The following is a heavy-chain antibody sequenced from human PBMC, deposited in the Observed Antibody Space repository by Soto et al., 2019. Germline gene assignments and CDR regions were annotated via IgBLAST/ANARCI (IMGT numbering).Heavy chain of an antibody. D-gene: IGHD2-15*01. J-gene: IGHJ6*04. CDR1: GFTFANAW. V-gene: IGHV3-15*01. Sequence: EVQLVESGGGLVKPRGSLRLSCAASGFTFANAWMSWVRQAPGKGLEWVGRVKSNSDGGTTDYAAPVKGRFTISRDDSKNTLYLQMNSLEIEDTAIYYCNTCSRGNCYGPVDAWGKGAAVTVSS. CDR2: VKSNSDGGTT. CDR3: NTCSRGNCYGPVDA.